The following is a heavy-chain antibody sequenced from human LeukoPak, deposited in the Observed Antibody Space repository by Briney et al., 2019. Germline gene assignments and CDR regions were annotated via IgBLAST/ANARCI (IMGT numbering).Heavy chain of an antibody. CDR1: GFTFSSYA. CDR3: ARGGTMTDNWFDP. CDR2: ISSSSSTI. D-gene: IGHD3-22*01. J-gene: IGHJ5*02. Sequence: GGSLRLSCAASGFTFSSYAMSWVRQAPGKGLEWVSYISSSSSTIYYADSVKGRFTISRDNAKNSLYLQMNSLRAEDTAVYYCARGGTMTDNWFDPWGQGTLVTVSS. V-gene: IGHV3-48*01.